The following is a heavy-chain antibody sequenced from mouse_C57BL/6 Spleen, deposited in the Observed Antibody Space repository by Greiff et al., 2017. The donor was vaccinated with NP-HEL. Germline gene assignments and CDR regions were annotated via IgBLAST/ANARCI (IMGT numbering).Heavy chain of an antibody. CDR3: ARSASNYYYYAMDY. D-gene: IGHD2-5*01. J-gene: IGHJ4*01. CDR2: IWSGGST. CDR1: GFSLTSYG. Sequence: VKVVESGPGLVQPSQSLSITCTVSGFSLTSYGVHWVRPSPGKGLEWLGVIWSGGSTDYNAAFIPRLSISKDNYKRQVFVKMNSLQADDTAIYYCARSASNYYYYAMDYWGQGTSVTVSS. V-gene: IGHV2-2*01.